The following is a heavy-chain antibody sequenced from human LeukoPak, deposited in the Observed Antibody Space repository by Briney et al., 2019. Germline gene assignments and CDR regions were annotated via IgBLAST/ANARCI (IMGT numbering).Heavy chain of an antibody. V-gene: IGHV3-23*01. CDR2: INTSGGNT. CDR3: AKDLLRWSFDY. Sequence: GGSLRLSCAASGFTFSSYAMSWVRQAPGKGLEWVSDINTSGGNTYYADSVKGRFTISRDKSKNTLYLQMNSLRADDTAVYYCAKDLLRWSFDYWGQGTLVTVSS. J-gene: IGHJ4*02. CDR1: GFTFSSYA. D-gene: IGHD4-23*01.